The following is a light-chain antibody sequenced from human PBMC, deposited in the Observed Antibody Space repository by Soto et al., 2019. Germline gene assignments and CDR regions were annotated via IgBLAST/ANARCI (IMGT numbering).Light chain of an antibody. Sequence: QSVLRQPPSASGTPGQSVTISCSGSTSNIGRSSVYWYQQLPGTAPKVFIYENNRRPSGVPDRFAGSKSGTSASLAISGLRSEDEADYYCATWDDSLSGLVFGGGTKVTVL. CDR2: ENN. V-gene: IGLV1-47*01. CDR3: ATWDDSLSGLV. J-gene: IGLJ2*01. CDR1: TSNIGRSS.